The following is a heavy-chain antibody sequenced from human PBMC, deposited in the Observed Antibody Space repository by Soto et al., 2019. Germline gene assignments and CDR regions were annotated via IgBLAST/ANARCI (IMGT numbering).Heavy chain of an antibody. J-gene: IGHJ6*02. D-gene: IGHD3-10*01. CDR3: ARDIGDGSGSYSPSTRYYGMDV. CDR1: GGSIISSSYY. Sequence: PSETLSLTCTVPGGSIISSSYYWGWIRQPPGKGLEWMGSVYYSGNTNYNPSLKSRVTISVDTSKNQFSLKLSSVTAADTAVYYCARDIGDGSGSYSPSTRYYGMDVWGQGTTVTVSS. V-gene: IGHV4-39*07. CDR2: VYYSGNT.